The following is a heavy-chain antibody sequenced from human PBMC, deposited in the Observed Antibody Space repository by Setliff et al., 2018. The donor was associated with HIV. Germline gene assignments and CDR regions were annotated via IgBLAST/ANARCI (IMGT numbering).Heavy chain of an antibody. D-gene: IGHD1-7*01. J-gene: IGHJ4*02. CDR3: ARGHTWNYYGGDYFDY. CDR2: IYYSGST. CDR1: GGSVSDYF. V-gene: IGHV4-59*02. Sequence: SETLSLTCTVSGGSVSDYFWNWIRQPPGKGLEWIGYIYYSGSTNYNPSLESRVSISVDTSKNQFSLRLSSVTAADAAVYYCARGHTWNYYGGDYFDYWGQGSLVTV.